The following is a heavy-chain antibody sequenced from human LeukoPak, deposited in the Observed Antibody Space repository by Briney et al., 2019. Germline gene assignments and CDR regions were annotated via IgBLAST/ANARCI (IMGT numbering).Heavy chain of an antibody. V-gene: IGHV4-38-2*01. CDR3: ARGQWLVRVYFDY. J-gene: IGHJ4*02. CDR1: GYSISSGYY. Sequence: SETLSLTCAVSGYSISSGYYWGWIRQPPGKGLEWIGSIYHSGSTYYNPSLKSRFTISVDTSKNQFSLKLSSVTAADTAVYYCARGQWLVRVYFDYWGQGTLVTVSS. CDR2: IYHSGST. D-gene: IGHD6-19*01.